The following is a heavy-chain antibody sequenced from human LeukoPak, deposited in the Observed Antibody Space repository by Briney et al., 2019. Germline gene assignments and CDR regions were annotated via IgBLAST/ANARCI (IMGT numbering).Heavy chain of an antibody. CDR1: GFTFSTYV. D-gene: IGHD3-3*01. V-gene: IGHV3-23*01. Sequence: PGGSLRLSCAASGFTFSTYVMNWFRQAPGKGLEWVSTISVDAEYIFYADSVKGRFTISRYDSNNALYLQMHSLRDEDTALYYCASGPPFLKYFEYWGQGTLVTVSS. CDR2: ISVDAEYI. CDR3: ASGPPFLKYFEY. J-gene: IGHJ4*02.